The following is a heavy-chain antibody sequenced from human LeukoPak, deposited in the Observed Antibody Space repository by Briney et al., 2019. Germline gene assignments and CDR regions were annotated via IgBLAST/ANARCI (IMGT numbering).Heavy chain of an antibody. CDR2: INHSGST. D-gene: IGHD2-2*01. Sequence: SETLSLTCAVYGGSFSGYYWSWIRQPPGKGLEWIGEINHSGSTNYNPSLKSRVTISVDTSKNQVSLKLSSVTAADTAVYYCARFQSSSSWDYYYGLDVWGQGTTVTVSS. CDR1: GGSFSGYY. CDR3: ARFQSSSSWDYYYGLDV. V-gene: IGHV4-34*01. J-gene: IGHJ6*02.